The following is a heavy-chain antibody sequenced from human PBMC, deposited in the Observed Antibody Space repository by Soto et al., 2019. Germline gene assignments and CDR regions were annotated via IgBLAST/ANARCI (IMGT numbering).Heavy chain of an antibody. D-gene: IGHD2-21*02. CDR1: GGIFSSNT. V-gene: IGHV1-69*06. CDR3: ASKAACGGDCYAFDS. J-gene: IGHJ4*02. Sequence: QVYLVQSGAEVKKPGSSVKISCKASGGIFSSNTINWVRQAAGQGLEWMGGIIPLFGTANYAEKFQGRVTITADKSTKTEYMELTSLRSEDTTDYYCASKAACGGDCYAFDSWGQGTLVTVSS. CDR2: IIPLFGTA.